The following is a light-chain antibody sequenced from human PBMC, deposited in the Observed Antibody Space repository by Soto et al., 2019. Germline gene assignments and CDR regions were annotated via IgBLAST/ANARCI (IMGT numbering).Light chain of an antibody. V-gene: IGKV1-9*01. J-gene: IGKJ3*01. CDR3: QQLNSYPPT. Sequence: IQLTQSPSSLSASVGDRVTITCRASQGISSYLAWYQQKPGKAPKLLIYAASTLQSGVPSRFSGSGSGTEFTLTISSRQPDDFATYYCQQLNSYPPTFGPGTKVDIK. CDR2: AAS. CDR1: QGISSY.